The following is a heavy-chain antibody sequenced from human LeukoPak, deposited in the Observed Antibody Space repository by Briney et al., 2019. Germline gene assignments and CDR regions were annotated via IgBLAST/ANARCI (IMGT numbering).Heavy chain of an antibody. V-gene: IGHV4-39*07. J-gene: IGHJ5*02. CDR3: ARVHYYDASDYSTSNWFDP. D-gene: IGHD3-22*01. CDR1: GGSISSGSYF. CDR2: IHHDGIT. Sequence: SETLSLTCSVSGGSISSGSYFWGWIRQPPGKGLEWIGNIHHDGITYYNPSLKSRVTISLDPSKNQFSLKLTSVAAADTALYHCARVHYYDASDYSTSNWFDPWGQGTLVTVSS.